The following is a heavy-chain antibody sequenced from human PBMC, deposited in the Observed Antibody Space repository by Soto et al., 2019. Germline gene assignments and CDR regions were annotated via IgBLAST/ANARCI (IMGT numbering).Heavy chain of an antibody. Sequence: PGGSLRLSCAASGFTFSSYAMYWVRQAPGKGLEYVSAISSNGGSIYYGNSVKGRFTISRDNSKNTLYLQMGSLRAEDMAVYYCARDGRYCISTSCYAGVNWFDPWGQGTLVTVSS. CDR1: GFTFSSYA. J-gene: IGHJ5*02. V-gene: IGHV3-64*01. D-gene: IGHD2-2*01. CDR2: ISSNGGSI. CDR3: ARDGRYCISTSCYAGVNWFDP.